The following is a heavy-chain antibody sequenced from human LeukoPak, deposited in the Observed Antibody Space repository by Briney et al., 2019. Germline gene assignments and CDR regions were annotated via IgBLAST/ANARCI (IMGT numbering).Heavy chain of an antibody. CDR3: AKSGYNRFDY. D-gene: IGHD5-24*01. CDR2: ISGSGSGGST. CDR1: GFTFSSSA. J-gene: IGHJ4*02. V-gene: IGHV3-23*01. Sequence: SLRLSCAASGFTFSSSAMSWVRQAPGKGLEWVSSISGSGSGGSTYYADSVKGRFTISRDNSKNTLYLQMNSLIAEDTAVYYCAKSGYNRFDYWGQGTRVTVSS.